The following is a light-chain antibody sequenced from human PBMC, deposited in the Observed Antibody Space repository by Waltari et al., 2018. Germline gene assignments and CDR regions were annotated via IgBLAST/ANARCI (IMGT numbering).Light chain of an antibody. CDR2: GAS. Sequence: ELVLTQSPGTLSLSPGARATLSCRASQSVSSSYLAWYQQKPGQAPRLLIYGASSRATGIPDRFSGSGSGTDFTLTISRLEPEDFAVYYCQQYGSSPLTFGQGTKLEIK. CDR3: QQYGSSPLT. V-gene: IGKV3-20*01. CDR1: QSVSSSY. J-gene: IGKJ2*01.